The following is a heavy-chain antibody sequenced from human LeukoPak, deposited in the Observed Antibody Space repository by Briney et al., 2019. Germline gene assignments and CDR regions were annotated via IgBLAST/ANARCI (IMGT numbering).Heavy chain of an antibody. CDR3: AAQRRMVRGVIDY. CDR2: MNPNSGNT. CDR1: GYTFTSYD. J-gene: IGHJ4*02. D-gene: IGHD3-10*01. Sequence: GASVKVSCKASGYTFTSYDINWVRQATGQGLEWMGWMNPNSGNTGYAQKFQGRVTMTRNTSISTAYMELSSLRSEDTAVYYCAAQRRMVRGVIDYWGQGTLVTVSS. V-gene: IGHV1-8*01.